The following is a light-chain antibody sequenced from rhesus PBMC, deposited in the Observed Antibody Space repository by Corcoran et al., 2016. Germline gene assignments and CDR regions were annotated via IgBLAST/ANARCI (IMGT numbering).Light chain of an antibody. CDR2: KVT. J-gene: IGKJ1*01. CDR3: MQSTKDPWT. Sequence: DIVMTQTPLSLPVTPGEPASISCRSSQSLLHSNGNTYLDWYLQKPGQSPRLLFYKVTNRESGVPDRFSGSGSGTDFTLKISRVEPEDVGFYYCMQSTKDPWTFGQGTKVEIK. V-gene: IGKV2S2*01. CDR1: QSLLHSNGNTY.